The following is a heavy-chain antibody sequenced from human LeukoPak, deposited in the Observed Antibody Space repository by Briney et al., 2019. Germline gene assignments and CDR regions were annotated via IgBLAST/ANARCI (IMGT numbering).Heavy chain of an antibody. D-gene: IGHD3-10*01. CDR2: ISSSGSTI. V-gene: IGHV3-48*04. Sequence: GGSLRLSCAASGFTFSSYSMNWVRQAPGKGLEWVSYISSSGSTIYYADSVKGRFTISRDNAKNSLYLQMNSLRAEDTAVYYCARDDYGSGSPLDYWGQGTLVTVSS. CDR1: GFTFSSYS. CDR3: ARDDYGSGSPLDY. J-gene: IGHJ4*02.